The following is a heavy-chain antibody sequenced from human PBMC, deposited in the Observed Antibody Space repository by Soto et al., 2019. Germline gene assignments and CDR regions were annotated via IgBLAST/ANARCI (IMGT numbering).Heavy chain of an antibody. CDR2: IYYSGNT. Sequence: SKTLSLTSTVSNGSISYYYWNWIRQPPGKGLEWIGSIYYSGNTNYSPSLKSRVTISVDTSKKQFSLKLTSVTAADTAMYYCARGYCSSTSCYEFDSWGQGTLVTVSS. V-gene: IGHV4-59*01. D-gene: IGHD2-2*01. CDR1: NGSISYYY. CDR3: ARGYCSSTSCYEFDS. J-gene: IGHJ4*02.